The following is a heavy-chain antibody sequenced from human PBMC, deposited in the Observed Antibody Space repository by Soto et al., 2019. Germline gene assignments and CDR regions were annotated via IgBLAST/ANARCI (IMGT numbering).Heavy chain of an antibody. V-gene: IGHV3-23*01. CDR1: GFTFSSYA. Sequence: PGGSLRLSCAASGFTFSSYAMSWVRQAPGKGLEWVSAISGSGGSTYYADSVKGRFTISRDNSKNTLYLQMNSLRAEDTAVYYCAKSGGYNYGYQETDYWGQGTXVTVSS. CDR3: AKSGGYNYGYQETDY. D-gene: IGHD5-18*01. CDR2: ISGSGGST. J-gene: IGHJ4*02.